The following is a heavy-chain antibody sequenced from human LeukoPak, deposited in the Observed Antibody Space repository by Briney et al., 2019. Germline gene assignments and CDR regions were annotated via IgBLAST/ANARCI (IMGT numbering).Heavy chain of an antibody. Sequence: SETLSLTCAVYGGSFSGYYWSWIRQPPGKGLEWIGEINHSGSTNYNPSLKSRVTISVDTSKNQFSLKLSSVTAADTAVYYCARGRVVVVPAAMVRRRHNWFDPWGQGTLVTVSS. J-gene: IGHJ5*02. CDR2: INHSGST. CDR1: GGSFSGYY. CDR3: ARGRVVVVPAAMVRRRHNWFDP. D-gene: IGHD2-2*01. V-gene: IGHV4-34*01.